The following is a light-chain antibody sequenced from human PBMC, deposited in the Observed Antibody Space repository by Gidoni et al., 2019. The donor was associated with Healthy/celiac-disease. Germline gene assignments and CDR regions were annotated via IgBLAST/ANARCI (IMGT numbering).Light chain of an antibody. V-gene: IGKV4-1*01. CDR3: QQYYSTPYT. Sequence: DIVMTQSPASLAVSLGERATINCKSSQSVLYSSNNKNYLAWYQQKPGQPPKLLIYWASTRESGVPYRVSGSGSGTDFTLTISSLQAEDVAVYYCQQYYSTPYTFGQGTKLEIK. CDR1: QSVLYSSNNKNY. J-gene: IGKJ2*01. CDR2: WAS.